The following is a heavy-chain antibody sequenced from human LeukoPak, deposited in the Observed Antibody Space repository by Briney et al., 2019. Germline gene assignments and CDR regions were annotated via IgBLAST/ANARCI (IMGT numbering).Heavy chain of an antibody. CDR3: AREGSDILTGYPYGFDI. Sequence: PGGSLRLSYAASRFIFSSYSMNWVRQAPGKGLEWVSSISSSSNYIYYADSVKGRFTISRDNAKNSLYLQMNSLRAEDTAVYYCAREGSDILTGYPYGFDIWGQGTMVTVSS. CDR1: RFIFSSYS. V-gene: IGHV3-21*01. D-gene: IGHD3-9*01. J-gene: IGHJ3*02. CDR2: ISSSSNYI.